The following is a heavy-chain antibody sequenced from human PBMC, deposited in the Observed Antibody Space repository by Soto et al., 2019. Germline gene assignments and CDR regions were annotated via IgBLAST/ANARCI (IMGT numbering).Heavy chain of an antibody. CDR1: GGSISRFY. CDR2: IYSSGST. Sequence: SETLSLTCTVSGGSISRFYWSWIRQPPGKGLEWIGYIYSSGSTNYNPSLKSRITISLDTSKNQFSLKLSSVTAADTAVYYCARHFDYWGQGTLVTVSS. J-gene: IGHJ4*02. V-gene: IGHV4-59*08. CDR3: ARHFDY.